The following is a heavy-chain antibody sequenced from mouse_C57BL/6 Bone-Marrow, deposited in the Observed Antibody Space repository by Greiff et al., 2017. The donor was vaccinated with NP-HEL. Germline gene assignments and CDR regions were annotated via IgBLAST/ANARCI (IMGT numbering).Heavy chain of an antibody. CDR2: IDPSDSYT. Sequence: VQLQQPGAELVKPGASVKLSCKASGYTFTSYWMQWVKQRPGQGLEWIGEIDPSDSYTNYNQKFKGKATLTVDTSSSTAYMQLSSLTSEDSAVYYCARRIYDGYSWFAYWGQGTLVTAAA. J-gene: IGHJ3*01. CDR3: ARRIYDGYSWFAY. V-gene: IGHV1-50*01. D-gene: IGHD2-3*01. CDR1: GYTFTSYW.